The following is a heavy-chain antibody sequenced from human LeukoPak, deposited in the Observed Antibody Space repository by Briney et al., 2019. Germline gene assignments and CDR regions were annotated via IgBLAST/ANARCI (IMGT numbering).Heavy chain of an antibody. V-gene: IGHV3-48*01. CDR1: GFTFSRYS. CDR2: ISSSSSTI. CDR3: ARDKIVGATHFDH. Sequence: GGSLRLSCAASGFTFSRYSMNWVHQAPGKGLEWVSFISSSSSTIYYADSVKGRFTISRDTAKNSLYLQMNSLRAEDTAVYYCARDKIVGATHFDHWGQGTLVTVSS. D-gene: IGHD1-26*01. J-gene: IGHJ4*02.